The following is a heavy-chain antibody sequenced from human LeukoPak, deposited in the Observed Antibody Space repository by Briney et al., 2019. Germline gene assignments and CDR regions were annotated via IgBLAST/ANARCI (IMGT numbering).Heavy chain of an antibody. CDR2: TYYRSGWCH. CDR3: ARDHLGLYYDY. D-gene: IGHD3/OR15-3a*01. Sequence: SQTLSLTCAISGDSVSSATAAWNWIRQSPSRGLELLGRTYYRSGWCHDYALFVESRIFINADTSTNQFSLQLTSATPEDTAVYYCARDHLGLYYDYWGQGTLVTVSS. J-gene: IGHJ4*02. CDR1: GDSVSSATAA. V-gene: IGHV6-1*01.